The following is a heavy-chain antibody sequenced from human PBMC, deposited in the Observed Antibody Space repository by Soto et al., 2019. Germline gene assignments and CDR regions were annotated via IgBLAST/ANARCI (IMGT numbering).Heavy chain of an antibody. D-gene: IGHD2-2*01. CDR1: DYTFTSYG. CDR3: ARARVIVVVPAAMIYYYYYMDV. V-gene: IGHV1-18*01. CDR2: ISAYNGNT. J-gene: IGHJ6*03. Sequence: ASVKVSCKASDYTFTSYGISWVRQAPGQGLEWMGWISAYNGNTNYAQKLQGRVTMTTDTSTSTAYMELRSLRSDDTAVYYCARARVIVVVPAAMIYYYYYMDVWGKGTTVTVSS.